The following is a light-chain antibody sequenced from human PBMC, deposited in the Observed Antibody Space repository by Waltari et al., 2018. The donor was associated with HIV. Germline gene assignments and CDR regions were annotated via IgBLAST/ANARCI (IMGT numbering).Light chain of an antibody. J-gene: IGLJ3*02. CDR1: SSDVGGYNY. CDR2: EVT. Sequence: QSALTQPPSASGSPGQSVSISSTGTSSDVGGYNYVSWYQHYPGNPPKLSIYEVTKRPAGDPNRCAGSKSGSTASLTVSGLQAEDEADYYCSSDAGRNTYVMFGGGTKLTVL. V-gene: IGLV2-8*01. CDR3: SSDAGRNTYVM.